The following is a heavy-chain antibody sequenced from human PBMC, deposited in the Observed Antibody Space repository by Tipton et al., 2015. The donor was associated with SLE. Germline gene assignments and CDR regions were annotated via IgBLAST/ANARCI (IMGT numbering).Heavy chain of an antibody. V-gene: IGHV4-38-2*02. Sequence: TLSLTCTVSGGSISSGYYWGWIRQPPGKGLEWIGEINHSGSTNYNPSLKSRVTISVDTSKNQFSLKLSSVTAADTAVYYCAKLPRVGYLDAFDIWGQGTTVTVSS. CDR3: AKLPRVGYLDAFDI. CDR2: INHSGST. J-gene: IGHJ3*02. D-gene: IGHD4-23*01. CDR1: GGSISSGYY.